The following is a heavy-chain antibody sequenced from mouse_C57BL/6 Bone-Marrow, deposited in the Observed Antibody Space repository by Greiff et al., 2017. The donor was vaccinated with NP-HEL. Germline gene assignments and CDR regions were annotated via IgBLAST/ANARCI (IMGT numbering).Heavy chain of an antibody. Sequence: QVQLQQSGSELRSPGSSVKLSCKDFDSEVFPIAYMSWVRQKPGHGFEWIGGILPRIGRTIYGEKFEDKATLDADTLSNTAYLELNSLTSEDSAIYYCARSDYYGSSYGYWYFEVWGTGTTVTVSS. CDR2: ILPRIGRT. V-gene: IGHV15-2*01. CDR3: ARSDYYGSSYGYWYFEV. J-gene: IGHJ1*03. D-gene: IGHD1-1*01. CDR1: DSEVFPIAY.